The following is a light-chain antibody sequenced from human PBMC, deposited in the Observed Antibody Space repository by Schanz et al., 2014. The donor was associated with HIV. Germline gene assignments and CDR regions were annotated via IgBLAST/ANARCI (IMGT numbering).Light chain of an antibody. Sequence: QSALTQPPSASGSRGQSVTISCTGTSSDVGHYDYVSWYQQHPGKAPKLMIYEVSKRPSGVPDRFSGSKSGNAASLTISGLQSDDEAYYHCCSYAGTYTWVFGGGTKLTVL. CDR3: CSYAGTYTWV. V-gene: IGLV2-8*01. CDR1: SSDVGHYDY. CDR2: EVS. J-gene: IGLJ3*02.